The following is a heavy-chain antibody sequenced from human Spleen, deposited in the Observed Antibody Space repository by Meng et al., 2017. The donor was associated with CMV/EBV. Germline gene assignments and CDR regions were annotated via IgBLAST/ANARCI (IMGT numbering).Heavy chain of an antibody. J-gene: IGHJ6*02. V-gene: IGHV4-39*07. Sequence: SETLSLTCTVSGGTISSSSYFWGWIRQPPGKGLEWTGSVYYSESIHYNPSLRSRLTISLDTSKNQYSLKLRSVTAASTAVYYCAREVVVSGRPKDYYNGLDVWGQGTTVTVSS. CDR3: AREVVVSGRPKDYYNGLDV. D-gene: IGHD2-15*01. CDR2: VYYSESI. CDR1: GGTISSSSYF.